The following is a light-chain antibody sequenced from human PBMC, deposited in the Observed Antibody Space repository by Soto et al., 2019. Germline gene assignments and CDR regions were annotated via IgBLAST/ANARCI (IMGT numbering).Light chain of an antibody. V-gene: IGKV2-24*01. CDR3: MPATQIPWP. Sequence: DIVMTQTPLSSPFTLGQPASISCRSSQSLVHSDGNTYLRWFQQRPGQPPRLLIYKISMRFSVVPDGVSGSGAVTDLALKISRVEDEDVGLYYCMPATQIPWPFDQATPWEIK. CDR1: QSLVHSDGNTY. CDR2: KIS. J-gene: IGKJ1*01.